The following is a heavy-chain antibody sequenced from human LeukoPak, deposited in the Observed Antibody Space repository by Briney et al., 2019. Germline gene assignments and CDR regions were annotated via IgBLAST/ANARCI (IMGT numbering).Heavy chain of an antibody. CDR2: IYYSGSV. Sequence: PSETLSLTCTVSGGSISYSYWNWLRQPPEKGLEWIGYIYYSGSVKYNPSLKSRVTISLDTSKNQFSLKVSSVTAADTAVYYCARGLASCGGDCYDYWGQGTLVTVSS. V-gene: IGHV4-59*01. D-gene: IGHD2-21*02. J-gene: IGHJ4*02. CDR1: GGSISYSY. CDR3: ARGLASCGGDCYDY.